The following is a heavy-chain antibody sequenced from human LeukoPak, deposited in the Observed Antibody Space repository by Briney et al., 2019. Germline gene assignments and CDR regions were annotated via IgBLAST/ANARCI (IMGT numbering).Heavy chain of an antibody. CDR1: GFTFSSYA. Sequence: GGSLRLSCAASGFTFSSYAMSWVRQAPGKGLEWVSAISGSGGSTYYADSVKGRFNISRDNSKNTLYLQMNSLRAEDTAVYYCASPRHYYYDSSGYLDYWGQGTLVTVPS. CDR2: ISGSGGST. V-gene: IGHV3-23*01. CDR3: ASPRHYYYDSSGYLDY. D-gene: IGHD3-22*01. J-gene: IGHJ4*02.